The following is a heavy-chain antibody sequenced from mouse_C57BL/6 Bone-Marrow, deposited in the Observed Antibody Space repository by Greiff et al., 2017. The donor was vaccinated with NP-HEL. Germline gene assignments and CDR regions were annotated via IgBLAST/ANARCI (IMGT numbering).Heavy chain of an antibody. CDR3: TTEAVPYYFDY. CDR1: GFNITDDY. J-gene: IGHJ2*01. V-gene: IGHV14-4*01. D-gene: IGHD1-1*01. CDR2: IDPENGDT. Sequence: VQLKESGAELVRPGASVKLSCTASGFNITDDYMHWVKQRPEQGLEWIGWIDPENGDTEYASKFQGKAPITADTSSNTAYLQLSSRTSEDTASYYVTTEAVPYYFDYWGQGTTLTVSS.